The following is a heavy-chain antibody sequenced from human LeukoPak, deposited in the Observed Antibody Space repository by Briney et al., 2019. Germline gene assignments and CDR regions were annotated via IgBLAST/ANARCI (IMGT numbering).Heavy chain of an antibody. CDR1: GGSISSFY. V-gene: IGHV4-59*08. CDR3: GRNWGGGYFDY. Sequence: SETLSLTCTVSGGSISSFYWSWIRQPPGKGLEWIGYIYYSGSTSYNPSLKSRVTISVDTSKNQLSLKLSSVTAADTAVYYCGRNWGGGYFDYWGQGTLVTVSS. J-gene: IGHJ4*02. CDR2: IYYSGST. D-gene: IGHD3-16*01.